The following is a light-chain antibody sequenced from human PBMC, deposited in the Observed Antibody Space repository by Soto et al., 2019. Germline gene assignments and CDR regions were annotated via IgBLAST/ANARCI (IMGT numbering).Light chain of an antibody. CDR3: LSFDSSLSVV. V-gene: IGLV1-40*01. CDR1: SSNIGAGYD. CDR2: GNT. Sequence: QSVLTQPPSVSGAPGQRVTISCTGSSSNIGAGYDVHWYQQLPGRAPKLLIYGNTNRPSGVPDRFSGSKSGTSASLSITGLQAEDEADYYCLSFDSSLSVVFGGGTKLPV. J-gene: IGLJ2*01.